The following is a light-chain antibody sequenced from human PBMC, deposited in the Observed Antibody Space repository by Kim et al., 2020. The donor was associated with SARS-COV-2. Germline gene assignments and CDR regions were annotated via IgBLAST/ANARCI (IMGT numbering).Light chain of an antibody. CDR3: TSYSGSVLYV. CDR1: SSDVVGYNS. CDR2: EVT. Sequence: GQSVTISCSGTSSDVVGYNSVSWYQQYPGKAPKLMIYEVTKRPSGVPDRFSGSKSGNTASLTVSGLQAEDEADYYCTSYSGSVLYVFGTGTKVTVL. J-gene: IGLJ1*01. V-gene: IGLV2-8*01.